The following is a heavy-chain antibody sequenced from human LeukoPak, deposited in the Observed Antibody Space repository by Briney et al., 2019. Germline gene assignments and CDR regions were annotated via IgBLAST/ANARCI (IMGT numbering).Heavy chain of an antibody. J-gene: IGHJ4*02. CDR3: VRGTGY. CDR2: ISRNGDNT. Sequence: HPGGSLRLSCSVSGFTFSTYVMHWVRQAPGKGLEYVSAISRNGDNTYYADSVKGRFTISRDNSKNTLYLQMSSLRADDTAVYYCVRGTGYWGQGTLVTVSS. V-gene: IGHV3-64D*06. CDR1: GFTFSTYV.